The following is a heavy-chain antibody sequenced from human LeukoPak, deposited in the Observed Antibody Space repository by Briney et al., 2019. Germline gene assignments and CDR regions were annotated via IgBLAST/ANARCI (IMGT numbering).Heavy chain of an antibody. V-gene: IGHV3-9*01. CDR2: ISWNSGSI. J-gene: IGHJ4*02. Sequence: SLRLSCAASGFTFDDYAMEWVRHAPGKGLEWVSGISWNSGSIDYADSVKGRFTISRDNAKNSLYLQMNSLRTEDTALYYCAKQSAGTHGYFDYWGQGTLVTVSS. D-gene: IGHD3-3*01. CDR1: GFTFDDYA. CDR3: AKQSAGTHGYFDY.